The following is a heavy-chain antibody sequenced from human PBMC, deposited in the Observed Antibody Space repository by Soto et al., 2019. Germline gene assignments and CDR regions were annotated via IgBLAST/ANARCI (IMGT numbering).Heavy chain of an antibody. CDR1: GGSIGSSSDY. J-gene: IGHJ6*02. CDR2: IYYSGST. V-gene: IGHV4-61*05. Sequence: PSETLSLTCSVSGGSIGSSSDYWGWIRQPPGKGLEWIGYIYYSGSTNYNPSLKSRVTISVDTSKNQFSLKLSSVTAADTAVYYCASSGSYYEFWGYYYYGMDVWGQGTTVTVSS. D-gene: IGHD1-26*01. CDR3: ASSGSYYEFWGYYYYGMDV.